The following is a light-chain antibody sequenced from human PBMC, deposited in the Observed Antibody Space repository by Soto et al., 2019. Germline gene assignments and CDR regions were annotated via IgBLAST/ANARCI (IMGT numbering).Light chain of an antibody. J-gene: IGLJ1*01. V-gene: IGLV2-14*03. Sequence: QSVLAHPASVSGSPGQSITISCTGTSSDVGAYDFVSWYQQHPDKAPKLMIYEVSNRPSGVSYRFSGSKSVNTATLTISGLQAEDEADYYCSSYTTSSTRVFGTGTTVTVL. CDR2: EVS. CDR1: SSDVGAYDF. CDR3: SSYTTSSTRV.